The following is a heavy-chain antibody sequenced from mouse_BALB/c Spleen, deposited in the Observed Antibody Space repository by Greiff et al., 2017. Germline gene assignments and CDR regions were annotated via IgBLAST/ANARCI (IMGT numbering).Heavy chain of an antibody. CDR1: GYTFTSYW. CDR3: ARGGNDYDGAMDY. J-gene: IGHJ4*01. V-gene: IGHV1-7*01. CDR2: INPSTGYT. D-gene: IGHD2-4*01. Sequence: QVQLQQSGAELAKPGASVKMSCKASGYTFTSYWMHWVKQRPGQGLAWIGYINPSTGYTEYNQKFKDKATLTADKSSSTAYMQLSSLTSEDSAVYYCARGGNDYDGAMDYWGQGTSVTVSS.